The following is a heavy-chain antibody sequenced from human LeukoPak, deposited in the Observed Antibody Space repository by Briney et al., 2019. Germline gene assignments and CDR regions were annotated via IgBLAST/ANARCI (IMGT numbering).Heavy chain of an antibody. V-gene: IGHV3-23*01. CDR3: AKSRYYYGSGSPHYFDY. CDR1: GFTFSSYA. CDR2: ISGSGGST. J-gene: IGHJ4*02. D-gene: IGHD3-10*01. Sequence: PGGSLRLSCAASGFTFSSYAMSWVRRAPGKGLEWVSAISGSGGSTYYADSVKGRFTISRGNSKNTLYLQMNSLRAEDTAVYYCAKSRYYYGSGSPHYFDYWGQGTLVTVSS.